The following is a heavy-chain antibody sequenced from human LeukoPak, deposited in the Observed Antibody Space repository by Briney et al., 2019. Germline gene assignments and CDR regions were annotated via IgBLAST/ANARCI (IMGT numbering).Heavy chain of an antibody. Sequence: ASVKVSCKASGYTFTSYGISWVRQAPGQGLEWMGWISAYNGNTNYAQKLQGRVTMTTDTSTSTAYMELRSLRSDDTAVYYCANSYDGKIVPFDNWGQGALVAVSS. D-gene: IGHD4-23*01. CDR3: ANSYDGKIVPFDN. CDR2: ISAYNGNT. V-gene: IGHV1-18*01. J-gene: IGHJ4*02. CDR1: GYTFTSYG.